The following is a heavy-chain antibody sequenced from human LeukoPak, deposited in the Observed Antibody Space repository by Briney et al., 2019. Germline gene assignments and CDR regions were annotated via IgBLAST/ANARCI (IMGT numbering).Heavy chain of an antibody. CDR2: ISGDAGST. J-gene: IGHJ4*02. CDR1: GFTFGDYA. CDR3: ARDRDWAFDY. D-gene: IGHD3-9*01. Sequence: TGGSLRLSCAASGFTFGDYAMHWVRHAPGKGLEWVSLISGDAGSTYYADSVKGRFTISRDNRKNSLYLQMNSLTTEDTAFYYCARDRDWAFDYWGQGTLITVSS. V-gene: IGHV3-43*02.